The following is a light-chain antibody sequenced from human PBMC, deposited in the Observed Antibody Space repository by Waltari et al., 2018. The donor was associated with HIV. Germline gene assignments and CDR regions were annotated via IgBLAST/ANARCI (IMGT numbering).Light chain of an antibody. CDR3: QQYGQSQT. V-gene: IGKV3-20*01. Sequence: VLTQSPLTLSLSPGERAPLSCRASFNVMGDYGAWYQRKAGQSPRLLMYRASYRATGIPTRFVGSGSGAEFTLTITSLDPDDFAVYYCQQYGQSQTFGQGTRV. CDR2: RAS. CDR1: FNVMGDY. J-gene: IGKJ1*01.